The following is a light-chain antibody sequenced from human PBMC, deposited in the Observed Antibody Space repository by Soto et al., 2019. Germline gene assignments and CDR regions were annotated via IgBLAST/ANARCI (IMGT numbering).Light chain of an antibody. Sequence: QSALTQPASVSGSPGQSITISCTGTSSDVGAYNFVSWYQQHPGKAPKLMIYHVNNRPSGVSDRFSGSKSGNTASLTLSGLQAEDETDYYCRSNPTSNSWVFGTGTKLTVL. V-gene: IGLV2-14*03. CDR3: RSNPTSNSWV. CDR1: SSDVGAYNF. J-gene: IGLJ3*02. CDR2: HVN.